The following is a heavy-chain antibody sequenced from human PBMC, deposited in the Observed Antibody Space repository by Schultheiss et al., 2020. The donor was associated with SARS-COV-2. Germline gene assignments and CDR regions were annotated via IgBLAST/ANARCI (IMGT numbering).Heavy chain of an antibody. CDR3: ASTYCGGDCYSWGWFDP. J-gene: IGHJ5*02. D-gene: IGHD2-21*02. CDR1: GGSFSGYY. CDR2: INHSGST. Sequence: SETLSLTCAVYGGSFSGYYWSWIRQPPGKGLEWIGEINHSGSTNYNPSLKSRVTISVDTSKNQFSLKLSSVTAADTAVYYCASTYCGGDCYSWGWFDPWGQGTLVTVSS. V-gene: IGHV4-34*01.